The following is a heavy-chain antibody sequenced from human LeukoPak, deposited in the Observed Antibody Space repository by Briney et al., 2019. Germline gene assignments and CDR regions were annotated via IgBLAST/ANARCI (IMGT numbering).Heavy chain of an antibody. CDR3: ARRGTDSGWDFDY. D-gene: IGHD6-19*01. J-gene: IGHJ4*02. Sequence: PSETLSLTCDAPGESIISYYWSWIQQPAWKVLQWTGQIYTSGSTNYKPSLKSRVTMSVDTSKNQLSLELTSVTAADTAVYYCARRGTDSGWDFDYWGQGTLVTVSS. V-gene: IGHV4-59*10. CDR2: IYTSGST. CDR1: GESIISYY.